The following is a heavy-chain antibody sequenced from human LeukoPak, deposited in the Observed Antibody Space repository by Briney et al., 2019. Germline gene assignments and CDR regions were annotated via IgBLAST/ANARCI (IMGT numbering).Heavy chain of an antibody. CDR2: TSSSDAGK. Sequence: QPGGSLRVSCTASGFSLSSYALSWVRRAPGQGLDWVSATSSSDAGKYYADSVRGRFTISRDNSRNTMYLQMNSLRVEDAAVYYCAKAPVTSCRGAFCYPFDSWGQGTLVTVSS. J-gene: IGHJ4*02. CDR1: GFSLSSYA. D-gene: IGHD2-15*01. V-gene: IGHV3-23*01. CDR3: AKAPVTSCRGAFCYPFDS.